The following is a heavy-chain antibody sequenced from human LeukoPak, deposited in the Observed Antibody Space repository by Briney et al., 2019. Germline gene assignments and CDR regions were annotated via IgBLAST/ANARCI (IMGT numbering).Heavy chain of an antibody. Sequence: GGSLRLSCAASGFTFGTYAMSWVRQAPGKGLEWVSAINSGGGNTYYADSVKGRFTISRDNSKNSLYLQMNSLRAEDTAVYYCARGHYYGSGTLGPFDPWGQGTLVTVSS. V-gene: IGHV3-23*01. CDR2: INSGGGNT. CDR1: GFTFGTYA. CDR3: ARGHYYGSGTLGPFDP. J-gene: IGHJ5*02. D-gene: IGHD3-10*01.